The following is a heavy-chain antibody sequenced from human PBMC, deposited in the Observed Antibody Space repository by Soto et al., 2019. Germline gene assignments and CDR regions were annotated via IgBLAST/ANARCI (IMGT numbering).Heavy chain of an antibody. D-gene: IGHD3-9*01. CDR1: GDSINSDY. V-gene: IGHV4-59*08. Sequence: SETLSLTCTVSGDSINSDYWSWARQPPGKGLEWIGYIYNSGSTNYNPSLKSRVTMSLDPSKNQFSLKLSSVTAADTAVYYCAKCLGKGLYFKAVWGGGTSVPVSS. CDR2: IYNSGST. J-gene: IGHJ6*04. CDR3: AKCLGKGLYFKAV.